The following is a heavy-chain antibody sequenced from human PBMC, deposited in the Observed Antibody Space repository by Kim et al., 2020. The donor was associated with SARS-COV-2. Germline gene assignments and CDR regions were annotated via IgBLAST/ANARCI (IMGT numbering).Heavy chain of an antibody. J-gene: IGHJ4*02. Sequence: SETLSLTCTVSGGSISSSSYYWGWIRQPPGKGLEWIGSIYYSGSTYYNPSLKSRVTISVDTSKNQFSLKLSSVTAADTAVYYCARRTQDVPAAMRGYYFDYWGQGTLVTVSS. D-gene: IGHD2-2*01. CDR2: IYYSGST. CDR3: ARRTQDVPAAMRGYYFDY. V-gene: IGHV4-39*01. CDR1: GGSISSSSYY.